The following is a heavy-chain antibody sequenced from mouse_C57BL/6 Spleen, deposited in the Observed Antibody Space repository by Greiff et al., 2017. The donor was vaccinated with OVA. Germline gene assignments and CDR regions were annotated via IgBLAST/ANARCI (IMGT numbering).Heavy chain of an antibody. D-gene: IGHD1-1*01. CDR3: ARSPFITTVVEDAMDY. Sequence: QVQLKESGAELVKPGASVKISCKASGYAFSSYWMNWVKQRPGKGLEWIGQIYPGDGDTNYNGKFKGKATLTADKSSSTAYMQLSSLTSEDSAVYFCARSPFITTVVEDAMDYWGQGTSVTVSS. V-gene: IGHV1-80*01. J-gene: IGHJ4*01. CDR2: IYPGDGDT. CDR1: GYAFSSYW.